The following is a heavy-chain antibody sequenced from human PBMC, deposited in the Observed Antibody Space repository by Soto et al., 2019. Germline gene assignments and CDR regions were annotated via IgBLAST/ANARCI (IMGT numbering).Heavy chain of an antibody. CDR1: GGSISSCY. CDR2: IYYSGST. Sequence: PSETLSLTCTVSGGSISSCYWSWIRQPPGKGLEWIGYIYYSGSTNYNPSLKSRVTISVDTSKNQFSLKLSSVTAADTAVYYCARHLKSYYYYYMDVWGKGTTVTVSS. J-gene: IGHJ6*03. CDR3: ARHLKSYYYYYMDV. V-gene: IGHV4-59*08.